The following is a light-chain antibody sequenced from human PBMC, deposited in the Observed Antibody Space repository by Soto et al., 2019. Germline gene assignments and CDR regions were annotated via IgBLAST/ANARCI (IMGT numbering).Light chain of an antibody. V-gene: IGKV1-5*01. CDR2: DAS. CDR1: QSVSGW. Sequence: DIQMTQSPSTLSASVGDTVTVTCRASQSVSGWLAWYQQKPGKAPKVLIWDASTLHRGVPSRFSGSGSGTEFTLTISSLEPEDFATYYCQQYRGYSTWTFGQGTKVDIK. J-gene: IGKJ1*01. CDR3: QQYRGYSTWT.